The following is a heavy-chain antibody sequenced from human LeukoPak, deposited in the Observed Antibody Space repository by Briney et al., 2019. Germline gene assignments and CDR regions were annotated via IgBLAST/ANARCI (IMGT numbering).Heavy chain of an antibody. Sequence: GGSLRLSCVASGFSFGKYWMSWVRQAPGKGLEWVANIKLDGSEKNYVDSVKGRFTISRDNTKNSLYLQMNSLRAEDTAVFYCARDQYDTWSRRGNFDSWGQGTLVTVSS. D-gene: IGHD3/OR15-3a*01. J-gene: IGHJ4*02. V-gene: IGHV3-7*03. CDR3: ARDQYDTWSRRGNFDS. CDR1: GFSFGKYW. CDR2: IKLDGSEK.